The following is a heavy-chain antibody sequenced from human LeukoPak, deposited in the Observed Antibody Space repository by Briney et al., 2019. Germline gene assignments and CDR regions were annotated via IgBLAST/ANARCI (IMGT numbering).Heavy chain of an antibody. Sequence: PSETLSLTCAVSVDSLSSDCGSWIRQPPGKGLEWMGYTYYSGRTNYNPSLTSRATISVDTSKNQFSLKLRSVIAADTAVDYCARDPGYCCGGSCYRWFDPWGQGTLVTVSS. CDR2: TYYSGRT. CDR1: VDSLSSDC. J-gene: IGHJ5*02. CDR3: ARDPGYCCGGSCYRWFDP. V-gene: IGHV4-59*01. D-gene: IGHD2-15*01.